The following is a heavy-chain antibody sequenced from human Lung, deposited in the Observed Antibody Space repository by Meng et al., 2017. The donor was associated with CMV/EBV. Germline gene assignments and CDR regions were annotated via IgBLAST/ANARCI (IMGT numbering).Heavy chain of an antibody. CDR1: GGSISSYY. CDR3: ARVPDATIFGRWYFDL. V-gene: IGHV4-59*01. Sequence: SXTXSLXXTVSGGSISSYYWSWIRQFPGKGLEWIGYIYYSGSTNYNPSLKSRVTISVDTSKNQFSLKLSSVTAADTAVYYCARVPDATIFGRWYFDLWGRGXLLTVSS. D-gene: IGHD3-3*01. J-gene: IGHJ2*01. CDR2: IYYSGST.